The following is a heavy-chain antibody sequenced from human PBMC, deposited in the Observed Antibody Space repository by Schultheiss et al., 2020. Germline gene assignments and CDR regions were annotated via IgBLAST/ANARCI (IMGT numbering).Heavy chain of an antibody. J-gene: IGHJ6*02. D-gene: IGHD6-19*01. CDR1: GYTFTSFG. CDR2: ISAGNGNT. Sequence: ASVKVSGKTSGYTFTSFGIAWVRQAPGQGLEWMGWISAGNGNTKYSQKFQGRVTITRDTSASTVYMELSSLRSEDTAVYYCARGTQQWLDSYGMDVWGQGTTVTVSS. CDR3: ARGTQQWLDSYGMDV. V-gene: IGHV1-18*01.